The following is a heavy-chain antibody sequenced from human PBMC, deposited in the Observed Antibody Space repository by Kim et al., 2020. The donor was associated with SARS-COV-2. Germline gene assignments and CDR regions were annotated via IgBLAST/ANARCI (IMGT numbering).Heavy chain of an antibody. V-gene: IGHV3-66*01. CDR2: T. J-gene: IGHJ6*02. Sequence: TYDADSVKGRFTIPRDNSTHTLYLQMNSLRAEDTAVYYWARDAQSYGMDVWGQGTTVTVSS. CDR3: ARDAQSYGMDV.